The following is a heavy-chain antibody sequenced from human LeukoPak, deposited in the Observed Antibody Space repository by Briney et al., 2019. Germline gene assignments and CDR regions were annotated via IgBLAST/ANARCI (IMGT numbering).Heavy chain of an antibody. CDR3: ARHRRLAYCGGDCYSRGGHYYYYYGMDV. J-gene: IGHJ6*02. Sequence: GGSLRLSCVASGFTFSSYAMHWVRQAPGKGLEWVAVISYDGSNKYYADSVKGRFTVSRDNSKNTLYLQMNSLRAEDTAVYYCARHRRLAYCGGDCYSRGGHYYYYYGMDVWGQGTTVTVSS. CDR2: ISYDGSNK. V-gene: IGHV3-30-3*01. D-gene: IGHD2-21*02. CDR1: GFTFSSYA.